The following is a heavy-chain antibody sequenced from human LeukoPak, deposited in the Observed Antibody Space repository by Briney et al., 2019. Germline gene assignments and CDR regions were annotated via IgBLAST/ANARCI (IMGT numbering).Heavy chain of an antibody. Sequence: GGPVRLSCAASGFTFSRYGMHWLRQAPGKELEWVAVIWYDGNNKYYADSVKGRFTIARDNSKNTLYLQMNSLRAEDTAVYYCARDSAVAGTEGSFDSWGEGTLGTVSP. D-gene: IGHD6-19*01. CDR1: GFTFSRYG. CDR2: IWYDGNNK. CDR3: ARDSAVAGTEGSFDS. J-gene: IGHJ4*02. V-gene: IGHV3-33*01.